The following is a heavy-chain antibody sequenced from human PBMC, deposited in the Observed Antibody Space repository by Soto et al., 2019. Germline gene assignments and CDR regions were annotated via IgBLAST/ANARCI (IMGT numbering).Heavy chain of an antibody. Sequence: GESLKISCKGSGYSFTSYWIGWVRQMPGKGLEWMGIIYPGDSDTRYSPSFQGQVTISADKSISTAYLQWSSLKASDTAMYYCARAIVGATKGGPRFDYWGQVTLVTVSS. V-gene: IGHV5-51*01. J-gene: IGHJ4*02. D-gene: IGHD1-26*01. CDR2: IYPGDSDT. CDR3: ARAIVGATKGGPRFDY. CDR1: GYSFTSYW.